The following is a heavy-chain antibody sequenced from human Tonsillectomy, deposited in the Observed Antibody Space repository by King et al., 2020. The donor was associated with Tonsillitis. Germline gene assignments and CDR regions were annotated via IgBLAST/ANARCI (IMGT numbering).Heavy chain of an antibody. V-gene: IGHV1-3*01. CDR3: AMDRRFLEWLSYGLDY. J-gene: IGHJ4*02. Sequence: QLVQSGAEVKKPGASVKVSCKASGYTFTSYAMHWVRQAPGQRLEWMGWINAGNGNTKYSQKFQGRVTITRDTSASTAYMELSSLRSEDTAVYYCAMDRRFLEWLSYGLDYWGQGTLVTVSS. CDR1: GYTFTSYA. CDR2: INAGNGNT. D-gene: IGHD3-3*01.